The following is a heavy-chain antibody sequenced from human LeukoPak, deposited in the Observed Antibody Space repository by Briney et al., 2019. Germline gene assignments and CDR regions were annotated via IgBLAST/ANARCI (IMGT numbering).Heavy chain of an antibody. Sequence: GGSLRLSCAASGFTFSNYGIHSVRQAPGKGLEWVAIWSDGSNKYYADSVKGRFTISRDNSKNTLYLQMNSLRAEDTAVYYCARALFAGAFYGMDVWGQGTTVTVSS. D-gene: IGHD3-10*01. J-gene: IGHJ6*02. CDR1: GFTFSNYG. V-gene: IGHV3-33*01. CDR2: WSDGSNK. CDR3: ARALFAGAFYGMDV.